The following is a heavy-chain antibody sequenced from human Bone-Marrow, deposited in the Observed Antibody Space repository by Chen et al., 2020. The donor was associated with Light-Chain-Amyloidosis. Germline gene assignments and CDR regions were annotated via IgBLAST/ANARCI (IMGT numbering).Heavy chain of an antibody. Sequence: EVQLVESGGGLVQPGGSLKLSCAASGFTFRGSAMHWVRQASGKGLEWVGRIRSKANSYATAYAASVKGRFTISRDDSKNTAYLQMNSLKTEDTAVYYCTRLGSGSYSVAYWGQGTLVTVSS. J-gene: IGHJ4*02. CDR3: TRLGSGSYSVAY. V-gene: IGHV3-73*02. D-gene: IGHD1-26*01. CDR1: GFTFRGSA. CDR2: IRSKANSYAT.